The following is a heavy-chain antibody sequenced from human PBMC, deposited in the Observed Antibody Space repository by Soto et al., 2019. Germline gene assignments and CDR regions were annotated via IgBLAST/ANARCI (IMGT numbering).Heavy chain of an antibody. J-gene: IGHJ4*02. CDR3: AREAVPTYDFWSGYPFDY. D-gene: IGHD3-3*01. CDR2: ISAYNGNT. V-gene: IGHV1-18*01. Sequence: ASVKVSCKASGYTFTSYGISWVRQAPGQGLEWMGWISAYNGNTNYAQKLQGRVTMTTDTSTSTAYMELRSLRSDDTAVYYCAREAVPTYDFWSGYPFDYWGQGTLVTVSS. CDR1: GYTFTSYG.